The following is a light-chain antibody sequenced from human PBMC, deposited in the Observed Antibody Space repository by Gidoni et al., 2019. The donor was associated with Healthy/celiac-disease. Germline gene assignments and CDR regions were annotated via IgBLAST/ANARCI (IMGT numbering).Light chain of an antibody. CDR1: QSISSW. Sequence: DIQLTQSPSTLSASVGDRVTITFRASQSISSWLAWYQQTPGKAPKILIYKASSLESGVPSRFSGSGSGTEFTLTISSLQHDDFANYYCQQYNSYTMYTFGQGTKLEIK. CDR2: KAS. V-gene: IGKV1-5*03. CDR3: QQYNSYTMYT. J-gene: IGKJ2*01.